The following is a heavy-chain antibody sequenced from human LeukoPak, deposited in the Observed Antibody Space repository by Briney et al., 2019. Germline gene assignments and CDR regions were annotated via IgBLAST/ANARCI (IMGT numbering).Heavy chain of an antibody. CDR1: GDSISTSSYY. CDR3: ARGPLTMTRGFDP. J-gene: IGHJ5*02. Sequence: SETLSLTCSVSGDSISTSSYYWGWIRQPPGKGLEWIGTIYYSGSTYYNPSLTSRVTISVDTSKNQFSLKLSSVTAADTAVYYCARGPLTMTRGFDPWGQGTLVTVSS. D-gene: IGHD4-17*01. CDR2: IYYSGST. V-gene: IGHV4-39*07.